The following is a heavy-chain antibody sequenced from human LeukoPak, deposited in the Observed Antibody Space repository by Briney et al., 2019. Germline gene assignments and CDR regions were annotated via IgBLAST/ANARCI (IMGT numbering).Heavy chain of an antibody. J-gene: IGHJ5*02. Sequence: SETLSLTCTVSGGSISSGSYYWSWIRQPAGKGLERIGRIYTSGSTNYNPSLKSRVTISVDTSKNQFSLKPSSVTAADTAVNYSARTSNYFNWFDPWGQGTLVTVSS. CDR1: GGSISSGSYY. CDR2: IYTSGST. V-gene: IGHV4-61*02. CDR3: ARTSNYFNWFDP. D-gene: IGHD4-11*01.